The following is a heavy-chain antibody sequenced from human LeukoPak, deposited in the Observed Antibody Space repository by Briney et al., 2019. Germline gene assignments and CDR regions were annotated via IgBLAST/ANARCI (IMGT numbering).Heavy chain of an antibody. V-gene: IGHV3-11*06. Sequence: GGSLRLSCAAPGFTFGDYYMSWTRQAPGKGLEWISSISGSSDYTPYADFLKGRVTISRDNAKNSLYLQLNSLSVEDTAVYYCARDGFSSGWFNWGQGTMVTVSS. CDR3: ARDGFSSGWFN. D-gene: IGHD6-19*01. CDR1: GFTFGDYY. J-gene: IGHJ3*01. CDR2: ISGSSDYT.